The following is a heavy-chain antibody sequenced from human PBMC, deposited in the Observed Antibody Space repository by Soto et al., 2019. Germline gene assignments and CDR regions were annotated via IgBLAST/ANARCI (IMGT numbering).Heavy chain of an antibody. Sequence: GGSLRLSCAASGFTVSTNYMSWVRQAPGKGLEWVSLIYITGATYYADSVKDRFTISRDISENTLFLQMNSLGAEDTAVYYCARGYCTNGVCDRDAFDIWGQGTVVTVSS. V-gene: IGHV3-66*01. D-gene: IGHD2-8*01. CDR3: ARGYCTNGVCDRDAFDI. CDR2: IYITGAT. CDR1: GFTVSTNY. J-gene: IGHJ3*02.